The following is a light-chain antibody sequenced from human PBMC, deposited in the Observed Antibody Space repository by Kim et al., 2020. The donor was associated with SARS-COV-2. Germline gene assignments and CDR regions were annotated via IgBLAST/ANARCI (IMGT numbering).Light chain of an antibody. CDR1: SLRSYY. CDR3: NSRDSGVNHVL. CDR2: GKN. V-gene: IGLV3-19*01. J-gene: IGLJ7*01. Sequence: SSELTQDPAVSVALGQTVRITCQGDSLRSYYASWYQQKPGQAPLLVIYGKNNRPSGIPDRFSGSSSGNTASLTITGAQAEDEADYYCNSRDSGVNHVLFG.